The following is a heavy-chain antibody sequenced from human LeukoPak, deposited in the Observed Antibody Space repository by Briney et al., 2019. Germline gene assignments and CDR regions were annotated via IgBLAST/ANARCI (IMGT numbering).Heavy chain of an antibody. Sequence: PGGSLRLSCAASGFTFSTYSMNWVRQAPGKGLEWASSISSGSSTIYYADSVKGRFTISRDNAKNSLYLQMSSLRAEDTAVYYCARDGVFSFAYWGQGTLVTVSS. CDR3: ARDGVFSFAY. J-gene: IGHJ4*02. V-gene: IGHV3-48*01. D-gene: IGHD3-3*01. CDR2: ISSGSSTI. CDR1: GFTFSTYS.